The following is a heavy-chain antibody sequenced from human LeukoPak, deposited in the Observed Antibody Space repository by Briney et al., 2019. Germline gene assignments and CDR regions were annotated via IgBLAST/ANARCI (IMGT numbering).Heavy chain of an antibody. CDR2: IQYDESSK. CDR1: GLRFSRGG. Sequence: GGSLRLSCKASGLRFSRGGMHWIRQAPGKGLEWLAFIQYDESSKYYADSVKGRFTISRDNAMNTLYLQMNSLRAEDSALYYCTRDMQGSRLYLVGSQNDWGQGTLVTVSS. V-gene: IGHV3-30*02. J-gene: IGHJ4*02. CDR3: TRDMQGSRLYLVGSQND. D-gene: IGHD1-26*01.